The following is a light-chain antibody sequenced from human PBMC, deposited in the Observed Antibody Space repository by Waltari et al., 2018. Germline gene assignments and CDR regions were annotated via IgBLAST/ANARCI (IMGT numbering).Light chain of an antibody. J-gene: IGKJ1*01. Sequence: DIVMTQSPDSLAVSLGERATIHFESSQSVLYSSNNKNYLAWYQQKPGQPPKLLIYWASTRDSGVPDRFSGSGSGTDFTLSISSLQAEDVAFYYCQQYYTTPWTFGQGTKVEIK. CDR3: QQYYTTPWT. V-gene: IGKV4-1*01. CDR2: WAS. CDR1: QSVLYSSNNKNY.